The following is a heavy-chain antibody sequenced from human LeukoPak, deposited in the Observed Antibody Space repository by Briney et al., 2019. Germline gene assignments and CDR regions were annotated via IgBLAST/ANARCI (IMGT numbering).Heavy chain of an antibody. CDR3: ARDKSGMVPFDY. V-gene: IGHV3-7*01. CDR2: IKQGGSEK. Sequence: PGGSLRLSCEASGFTFGTFWMSWVRQAPGKGLEWVANIKQGGSEKNYVDSVKGRFTIARDDAKNSLYLQMNSLRAEDTAVYFCARDKSGMVPFDYWGQGTLVTVSS. J-gene: IGHJ4*02. D-gene: IGHD3-10*01. CDR1: GFTFGTFW.